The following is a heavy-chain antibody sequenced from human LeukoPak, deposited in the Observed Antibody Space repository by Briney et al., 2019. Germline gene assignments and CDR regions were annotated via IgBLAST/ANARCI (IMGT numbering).Heavy chain of an antibody. J-gene: IGHJ4*02. CDR1: GGSISSGSYY. CDR3: ARASSSWYRDYFDY. V-gene: IGHV4-61*02. CDR2: IYTSGST. D-gene: IGHD6-13*01. Sequence: SQTLSLTCTVSGGSISSGSYYWSWIRQPAGKGLEWIGRIYTSGSTNYNPSLKSRVTISVDTSKNQFSLKLSSVPAADTAVYYCARASSSWYRDYFDYWGQGTLVTVSS.